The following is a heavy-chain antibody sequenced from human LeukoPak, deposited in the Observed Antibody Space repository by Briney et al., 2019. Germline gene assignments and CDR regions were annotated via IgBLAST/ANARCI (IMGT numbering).Heavy chain of an antibody. Sequence: GGSLRLSCAASGFTFSSYWMNWVRQAPGKGLEWVANIKEDGSEKYYVDSVKGRFTISRDNAKISLYLQMDSLRAEDTAVYYCARGGGWYFDYWGQGTLVTVSS. CDR3: ARGGGWYFDY. D-gene: IGHD6-19*01. CDR2: IKEDGSEK. CDR1: GFTFSSYW. J-gene: IGHJ4*02. V-gene: IGHV3-7*01.